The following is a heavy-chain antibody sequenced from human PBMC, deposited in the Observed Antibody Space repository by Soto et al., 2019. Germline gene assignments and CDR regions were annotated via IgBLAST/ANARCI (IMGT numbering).Heavy chain of an antibody. CDR1: GGTFSSYT. D-gene: IGHD1-7*01. J-gene: IGHJ5*02. Sequence: QVQLVQSGAEVKKPGSSVKVSCKASGGTFSSYTISWVRQAPGQGLEWMGSSIPILGIANYAQKFQGRVTITAYKPTSTAYMELRSLRSEDTAVSSCAREVRVTRTTGWFDPWVQGTLVTVSS. V-gene: IGHV1-69*08. CDR2: SIPILGIA. CDR3: AREVRVTRTTGWFDP.